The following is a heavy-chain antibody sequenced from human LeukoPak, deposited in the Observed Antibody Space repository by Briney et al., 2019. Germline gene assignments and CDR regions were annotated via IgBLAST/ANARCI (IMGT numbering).Heavy chain of an antibody. CDR3: ARRPAAKYYYYGMDV. Sequence: GGSLRLSCAASGFTVSSNYVSWVRQAPGKGLEWVSVIYSGGSTYYADSVKGRFTISRDNSKNTLYLQMNSLRAEDTAVYYCARRPAAKYYYYGMDVWGQGTTVTVSS. CDR2: IYSGGST. J-gene: IGHJ6*02. V-gene: IGHV3-53*01. D-gene: IGHD2-2*01. CDR1: GFTVSSNY.